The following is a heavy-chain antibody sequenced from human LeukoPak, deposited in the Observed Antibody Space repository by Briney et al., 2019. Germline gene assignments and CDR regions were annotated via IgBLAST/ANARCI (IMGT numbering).Heavy chain of an antibody. V-gene: IGHV1-69*06. D-gene: IGHD4-17*01. J-gene: IGHJ4*02. CDR1: GGAFSSYA. CDR3: ARAEGGYGDYWTDY. Sequence: SVKVSCKASGGAFSSYAISWVRQAPGHGLEWMGGIIPIFGTTNYAQRFQGRVTITADKSTSTAYMELSSLRSEDTAVYYCARAEGGYGDYWTDYWGQGTLVTVSS. CDR2: IIPIFGTT.